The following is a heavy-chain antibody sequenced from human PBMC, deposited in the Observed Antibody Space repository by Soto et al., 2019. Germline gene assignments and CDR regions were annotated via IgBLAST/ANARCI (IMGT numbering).Heavy chain of an antibody. CDR2: ISSSGSTI. CDR3: ARDLRDYYYMDV. Sequence: PGGSLRLSCAASGFTFSDYYMSWIRQASGKGLEWVSYISSSGSTIYYADSVKGRFTISRDNAKNSLYLQMNSLRAEDTAVYYCARDLRDYYYMDVWGKGTTVTVSS. V-gene: IGHV3-11*01. CDR1: GFTFSDYY. J-gene: IGHJ6*03.